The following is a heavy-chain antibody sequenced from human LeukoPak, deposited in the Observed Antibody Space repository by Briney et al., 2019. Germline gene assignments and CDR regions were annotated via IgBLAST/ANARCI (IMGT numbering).Heavy chain of an antibody. CDR1: GYTFTSYG. Sequence: ASVKVSCKASGYTFTSYGISWVRQAPGKGLGWMGGFDPEDGETIYAQKFQGRVTMTEDTSTDTAYMELSSLRSEDTAVYYCATATRWFGELFKDWGQGTLVTVSS. D-gene: IGHD3-10*01. V-gene: IGHV1-24*01. J-gene: IGHJ4*02. CDR3: ATATRWFGELFKD. CDR2: FDPEDGET.